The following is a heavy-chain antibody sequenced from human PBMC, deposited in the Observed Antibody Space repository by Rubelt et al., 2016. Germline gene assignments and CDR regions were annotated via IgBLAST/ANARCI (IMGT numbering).Heavy chain of an antibody. CDR2: VHYTGST. CDR3: ARTSGYNYDEAFDI. V-gene: IGHV4-59*01. Sequence: ESGPGLVKPSETLSLTCTVSGGSISDYHWSWIRQPPGKGLEWIGYVHYTGSTNYNPSLESRVVISVDTSKNQFSLRLSSVTAADTAVYYCARTSGYNYDEAFDIWGQGTMVTVSS. CDR1: GGSISDYH. J-gene: IGHJ3*02. D-gene: IGHD5-12*01.